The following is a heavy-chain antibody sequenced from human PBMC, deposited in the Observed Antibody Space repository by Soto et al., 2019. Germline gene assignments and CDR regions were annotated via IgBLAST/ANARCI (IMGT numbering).Heavy chain of an antibody. CDR3: TPMPGIVGDTHFDY. V-gene: IGHV4-4*02. CDR2: IYHSGST. CDR1: GGSISSDNW. J-gene: IGHJ4*02. D-gene: IGHD1-26*01. Sequence: QVQLQESGPGLVKPSGTLSVTCVVSGGSISSDNWWSWVRQPPGKGLEWIGEIYHSGSTNFNPSLKSRVAMSVDKSKNQFSLILNSVTAEDTAVYYCTPMPGIVGDTHFDYWGQGTLVTVSS.